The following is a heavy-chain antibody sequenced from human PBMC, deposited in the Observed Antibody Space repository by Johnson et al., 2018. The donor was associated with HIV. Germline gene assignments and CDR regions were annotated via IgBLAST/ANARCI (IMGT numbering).Heavy chain of an antibody. CDR1: GFTFSSYG. J-gene: IGHJ3*02. CDR3: AKDLVVTAPGAFDI. Sequence: QVQLVESGGGVVQPGGSLRLSCAASGFTFSSYGMHWVRQAPGQGLAWVTFIRYDGSNKYYADSVKGRFTISRDNYKNTLYLQMSSLRAEDTAVYYCAKDLVVTAPGAFDIWGQGTMVTVSS. V-gene: IGHV3-30*02. D-gene: IGHD2-21*02. CDR2: IRYDGSNK.